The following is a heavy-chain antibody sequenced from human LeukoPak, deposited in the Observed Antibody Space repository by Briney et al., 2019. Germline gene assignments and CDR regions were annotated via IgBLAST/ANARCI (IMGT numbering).Heavy chain of an antibody. Sequence: AGGSLRLSCAASGFTVSSNYMSGVRQAPGEGLEWVSVIYSGGSTYYADSVKGRFTISRDNSKNTLYLQMNSLRAEDTAVYYCARGNWNDDERLAYWGQGTLVTVSS. CDR3: ARGNWNDDERLAY. V-gene: IGHV3-53*01. J-gene: IGHJ4*02. CDR1: GFTVSSNY. D-gene: IGHD1-1*01. CDR2: IYSGGST.